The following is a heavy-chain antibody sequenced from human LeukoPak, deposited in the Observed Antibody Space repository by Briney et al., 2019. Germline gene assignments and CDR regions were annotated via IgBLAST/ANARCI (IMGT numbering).Heavy chain of an antibody. CDR3: ARGISRY. Sequence: GGSLRLSCAASGFTFSSYGMHWVRQAPGKGLEWVAVIWYDGSNKYYADSVRGRFTISRDNAKNTLYLQMNSLRAEDTAVYYCARGISRYWGQGTLVTVSS. V-gene: IGHV3-33*01. CDR1: GFTFSSYG. J-gene: IGHJ4*02. CDR2: IWYDGSNK.